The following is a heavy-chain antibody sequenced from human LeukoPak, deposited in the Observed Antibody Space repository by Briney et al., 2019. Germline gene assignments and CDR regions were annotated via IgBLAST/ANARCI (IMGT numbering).Heavy chain of an antibody. Sequence: GGSLRLSCAASGFTFADYGMSWVCQVPGKGLEWVSNINWNGGSTSYADSVKGRFTVSRDNAKNSLYLQMNSLRAEDTALYYCARGPAVHSSSWYFVYWGQGTLVTVSS. CDR2: INWNGGST. D-gene: IGHD6-13*01. CDR3: ARGPAVHSSSWYFVY. CDR1: GFTFADYG. V-gene: IGHV3-20*04. J-gene: IGHJ4*02.